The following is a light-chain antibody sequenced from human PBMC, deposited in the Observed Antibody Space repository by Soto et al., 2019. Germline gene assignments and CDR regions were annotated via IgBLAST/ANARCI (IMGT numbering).Light chain of an antibody. Sequence: DIQMTQSPSSLSASVGDRVTITCRASQSISSYLNWYQQKPGKAPKLLIYAASSLQSGVPSRFSGSGSETDFTLTISSLQPEDFATYYCQQYNCYPNTFGQGTKVDIX. CDR1: QSISSY. V-gene: IGKV1-39*01. CDR3: QQYNCYPNT. CDR2: AAS. J-gene: IGKJ2*01.